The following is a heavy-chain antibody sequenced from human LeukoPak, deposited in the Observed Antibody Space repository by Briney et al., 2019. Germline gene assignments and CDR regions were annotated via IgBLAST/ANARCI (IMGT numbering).Heavy chain of an antibody. Sequence: GGSLRLSGAASGITFDGSPIHLVRQASGKGLEWVGRIRSKTNNYATGYAASVKGRFLISRDDSKNMSYLQMNSLKTEDTAVNYCQAYYYYYMDVWGKGTTVTVS. V-gene: IGHV3-73*01. CDR2: IRSKTNNYAT. CDR3: QAYYYYYMDV. J-gene: IGHJ6*03. CDR1: GITFDGSP.